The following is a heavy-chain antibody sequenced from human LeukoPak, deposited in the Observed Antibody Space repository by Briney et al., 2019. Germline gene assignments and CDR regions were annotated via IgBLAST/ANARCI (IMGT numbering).Heavy chain of an antibody. Sequence: GGSLTLSCAPSRPIFSHYWASWVRHAPGEGVEWVANINQDARDKHYADSMKGRCTITRDNAKNPLYLQMNSLRVEDTAVYYCLGGVEADYWGRGTLVTVSS. CDR2: INQDARDK. CDR1: RPIFSHYW. J-gene: IGHJ4*02. D-gene: IGHD3-16*01. CDR3: LGGVEADY. V-gene: IGHV3-7*01.